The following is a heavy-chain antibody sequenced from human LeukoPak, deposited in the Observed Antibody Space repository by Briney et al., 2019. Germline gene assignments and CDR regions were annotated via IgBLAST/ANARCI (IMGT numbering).Heavy chain of an antibody. J-gene: IGHJ3*02. D-gene: IGHD3-22*01. CDR1: GGSISSSSYY. V-gene: IGHV4-39*07. Sequence: SETLSLTCTVSGGSISSSSYYWGWIRQPPGKGLEWIGNIYYSGSTYYNPSLKSRVTISVDTSKNQFSLKLSSVTAADTAVYYCARTQREYYYDSSGAIDAFDIWGQGTMVTVSS. CDR3: ARTQREYYYDSSGAIDAFDI. CDR2: IYYSGST.